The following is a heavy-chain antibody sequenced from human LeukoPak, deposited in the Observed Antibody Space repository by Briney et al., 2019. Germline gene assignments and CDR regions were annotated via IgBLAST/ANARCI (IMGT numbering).Heavy chain of an antibody. CDR3: AKDSNSYGYYYGMDV. D-gene: IGHD5-18*01. Sequence: GGSLRLSCAASGFTFSSYGMHWVRQAPGKGLEWVAVISYDGSNKYYADSVEGRFTISRDNSKNTLYLQMNSLRAEDTAVYYCAKDSNSYGYYYGMDVWGQGTTVTVSS. CDR2: ISYDGSNK. J-gene: IGHJ6*02. V-gene: IGHV3-30*18. CDR1: GFTFSSYG.